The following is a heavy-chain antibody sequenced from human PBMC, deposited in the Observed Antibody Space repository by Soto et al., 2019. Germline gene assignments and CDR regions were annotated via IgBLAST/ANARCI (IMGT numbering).Heavy chain of an antibody. V-gene: IGHV4-4*02. CDR3: ARDLEYYYGSGTNWFDP. J-gene: IGHJ5*02. D-gene: IGHD3-10*01. CDR1: GGSISSSNW. CDR2: IYHSGST. Sequence: SETLSLTCAVSGGSISSSNWWSWVRQPPGKGLEWIGEIYHSGSTNYNPSLKSRVTISVDKSKNQFSLKLSSVTAADTAVYYCARDLEYYYGSGTNWFDPWGQGTLVTVS.